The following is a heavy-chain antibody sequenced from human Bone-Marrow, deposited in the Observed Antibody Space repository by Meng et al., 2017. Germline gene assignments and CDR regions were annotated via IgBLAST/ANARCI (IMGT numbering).Heavy chain of an antibody. D-gene: IGHD3-16*01. CDR1: GGSFSGYY. V-gene: IGHV4-34*01. Sequence: QGQLQQWGGGLLKPSETLSLTCAVYGGSFSGYYWSWIRQPPGKGLEWIGEINHSGSTNYNPSLKSRVTISVDTSKNQFSLKLSSVTAADTAVYYCAKARLWGDNWFDPWGQGTLVTVSS. CDR3: AKARLWGDNWFDP. CDR2: INHSGST. J-gene: IGHJ5*02.